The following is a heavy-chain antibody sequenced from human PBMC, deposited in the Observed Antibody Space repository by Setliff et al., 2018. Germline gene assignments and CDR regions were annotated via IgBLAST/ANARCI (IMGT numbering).Heavy chain of an antibody. CDR3: ARGSSRYYYCMDV. Sequence: ASVKVSCKASGYTFTSYAMHWVRQAPGQRLEWMRWINAGNGNTKYSQEFQGRVTITRDTSASTAYMELSSLRSEDMAVYYCARGSSRYYYCMDVWGKGTTVTVSS. CDR2: INAGNGNT. J-gene: IGHJ6*03. CDR1: GYTFTSYA. V-gene: IGHV1-3*03.